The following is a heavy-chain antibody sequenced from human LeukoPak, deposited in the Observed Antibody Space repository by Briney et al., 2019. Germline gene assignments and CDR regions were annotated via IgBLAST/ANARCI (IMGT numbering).Heavy chain of an antibody. V-gene: IGHV3-74*03. Sequence: PGGSLRLSCAASGFTFSRSWMHWVRQAPGKGLVWVSRINTDGSDTMYADSVKGRFTISRDNAKNTLYLQMNSLKAEDTAVCYCARDQGGSGPTTYDYWGQGNLVTVSS. CDR3: ARDQGGSGPTTYDY. CDR1: GFTFSRSW. CDR2: INTDGSDT. J-gene: IGHJ4*02. D-gene: IGHD6-19*01.